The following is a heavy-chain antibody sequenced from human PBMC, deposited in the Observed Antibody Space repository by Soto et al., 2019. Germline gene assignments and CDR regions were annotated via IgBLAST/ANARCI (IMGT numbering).Heavy chain of an antibody. J-gene: IGHJ6*02. CDR1: GYTFTSYY. CDR3: ARDLDTAMLPPGQSLQDYYYYSGMDV. CDR2: INPSGGST. Sequence: GASVKVSCKASGYTFTSYYMHWVRQAPGQGLEWMGIINPSGGSTSYAQKFQGRVTMTRDTSTSTVYMELSSLRSEDTAVYYCARDLDTAMLPPGQSLQDYYYYSGMDVWGQGTTVTV. V-gene: IGHV1-46*01. D-gene: IGHD5-18*01.